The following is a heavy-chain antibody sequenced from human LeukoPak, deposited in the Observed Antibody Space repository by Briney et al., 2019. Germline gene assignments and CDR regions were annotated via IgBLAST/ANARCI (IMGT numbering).Heavy chain of an antibody. D-gene: IGHD4-17*01. Sequence: ASVKVSCKASGYTFTNYYMHWVRQAPGQGLEWMGIINPTGGSTSCAQEFQGRVTMTRDTSTSTVYMELSSLRSEDTAVYYCARGNRVGELDPWGQGTLVTVSS. V-gene: IGHV1-46*01. CDR3: ARGNRVGELDP. CDR2: INPTGGST. CDR1: GYTFTNYY. J-gene: IGHJ5*02.